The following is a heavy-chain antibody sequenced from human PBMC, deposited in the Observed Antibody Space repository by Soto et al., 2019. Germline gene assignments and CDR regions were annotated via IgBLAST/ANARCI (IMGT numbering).Heavy chain of an antibody. J-gene: IGHJ4*02. CDR2: INPKSGDT. D-gene: IGHD1-26*01. V-gene: IGHV1-2*02. CDR3: ARDLAKGGGSAGFDY. CDR1: GYTFTVYY. Sequence: QVPLVQSGAEVKKPGASVNVSCKASGYTFTVYYMHWVRQAPGQGLEWMGWINPKSGDTMYPQKFQGRVTMTWDTSISTAYMALTRLRSDDTAVYYCARDLAKGGGSAGFDYWGQGTLVTVSS.